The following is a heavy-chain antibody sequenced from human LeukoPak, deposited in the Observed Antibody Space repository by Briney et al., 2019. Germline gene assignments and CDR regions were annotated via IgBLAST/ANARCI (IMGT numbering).Heavy chain of an antibody. V-gene: IGHV4-59*01. Sequence: SETLSLTCTVSGGSISSYYWSWIRQPPGKGLEWIGYIYDSGSTNYNPCLKSRVTISVDTSKNQFSLKLSSVTAADTAVYYCARVIIAAAGSYGVYYYYMDVWGKGTTVTVSS. D-gene: IGHD6-13*01. CDR3: ARVIIAAAGSYGVYYYYMDV. J-gene: IGHJ6*03. CDR1: GGSISSYY. CDR2: IYDSGST.